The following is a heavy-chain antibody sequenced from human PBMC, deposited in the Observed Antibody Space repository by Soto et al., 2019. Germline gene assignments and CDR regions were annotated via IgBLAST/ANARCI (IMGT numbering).Heavy chain of an antibody. J-gene: IGHJ2*01. Sequence: PGGSLRLSCAASGVTFSSYSMNGVRQAPGKGLEWVSYISSSSSTIYYADSVKGRFTISRDNAKNSLYLQMNSLRDEDTAVYYCARLDDYGDNYWYFDLWGRGTLVTVSS. CDR3: ARLDDYGDNYWYFDL. CDR2: ISSSSSTI. D-gene: IGHD4-17*01. V-gene: IGHV3-48*02. CDR1: GVTFSSYS.